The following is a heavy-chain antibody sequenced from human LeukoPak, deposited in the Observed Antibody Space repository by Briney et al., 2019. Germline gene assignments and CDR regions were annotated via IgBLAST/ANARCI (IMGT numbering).Heavy chain of an antibody. CDR1: GFTFSSYG. CDR2: ISYDGSNK. J-gene: IGHJ6*02. CDR3: AKARQKAGTTDYYYYYGMDV. D-gene: IGHD1-1*01. Sequence: GGSLRLSCAASGFTFSSYGMNRVRQAPGKGLEWVAVISYDGSNKYYADFVKGRFTISRDNSKNTLYLQMNSLRAEDTAVYYCAKARQKAGTTDYYYYYGMDVWGQGTTVTVSS. V-gene: IGHV3-30*18.